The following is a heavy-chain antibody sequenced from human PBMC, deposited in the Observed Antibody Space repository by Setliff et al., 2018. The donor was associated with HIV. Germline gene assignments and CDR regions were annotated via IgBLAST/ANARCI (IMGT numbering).Heavy chain of an antibody. CDR1: GDIFSYQT. Sequence: SVKVSCKASGDIFSYQTYSWVRQAPGQGLGWMGSIIPMVGFANYEGKFQGRVTITRDTAASTVYMELSSLKSEDTAVYYCAREGQWLAWGQGTLVTVSS. J-gene: IGHJ5*02. CDR3: AREGQWLA. D-gene: IGHD6-19*01. CDR2: IIPMVGFA. V-gene: IGHV1-69*04.